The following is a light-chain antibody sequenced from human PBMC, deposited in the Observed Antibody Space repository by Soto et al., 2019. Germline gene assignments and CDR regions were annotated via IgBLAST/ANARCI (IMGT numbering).Light chain of an antibody. CDR1: QSISSY. J-gene: IGKJ4*01. V-gene: IGKV1-39*01. Sequence: DIQMTQSPSSLSASVGDRVTITCRASQSISSYLNWYQQKPGKAPNLLIYTASNSQSGVPSRFSGSGSGTDFTLTISSLQPEDSATYSCQQSYNTPLTFGGGTKVEIK. CDR2: TAS. CDR3: QQSYNTPLT.